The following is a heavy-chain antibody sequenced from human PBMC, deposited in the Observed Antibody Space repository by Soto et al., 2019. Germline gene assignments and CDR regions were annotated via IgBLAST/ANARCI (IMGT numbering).Heavy chain of an antibody. J-gene: IGHJ4*02. D-gene: IGHD3-22*01. CDR1: ACYMEEHSCY. CDR2: INHSGST. V-gene: IGHV4-39*01. CDR3: ARLGGYVSVGYYYLWDS. Sequence: ASATMSHTSRFSACYMEEHSCYCVLIRQPPGKWLEWIGVINHSGSTYHNLSLKGRVTMSVDASRNQFSLKLTSMTAADTAVYYCARLGGYVSVGYYYLWDSWGQGTLVTVSS.